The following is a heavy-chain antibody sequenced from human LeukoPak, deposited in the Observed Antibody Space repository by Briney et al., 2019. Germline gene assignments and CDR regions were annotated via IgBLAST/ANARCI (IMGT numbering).Heavy chain of an antibody. CDR3: ARVLCSYSSSWYVPNYYYGMDV. CDR1: GGSFSGYY. V-gene: IGHV4-34*01. CDR2: INHSGST. J-gene: IGHJ6*02. D-gene: IGHD6-13*01. Sequence: SETLSLTCAVYGGSFSGYYWSWIRQPPGKGLEWIGEINHSGSTNYNPSLKSRVTISVDTSKNQFSLKLSSVTAADTAVYYCARVLCSYSSSWYVPNYYYGMDVWGQGTTVTVSS.